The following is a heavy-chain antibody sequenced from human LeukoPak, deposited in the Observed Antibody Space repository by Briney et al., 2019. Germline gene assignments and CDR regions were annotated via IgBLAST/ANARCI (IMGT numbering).Heavy chain of an antibody. D-gene: IGHD6-19*01. Sequence: GGSLRLSCAASGFTFSSYAMSWVRQAPGKGLEWVSAISGSGGSTYYADSVKGRFTISRDNSKNTLYLQMNSLRAEDTAVYYCANKLLQQWLVDWGPGTLVTVSS. CDR2: ISGSGGST. J-gene: IGHJ4*02. CDR1: GFTFSSYA. V-gene: IGHV3-23*01. CDR3: ANKLLQQWLVD.